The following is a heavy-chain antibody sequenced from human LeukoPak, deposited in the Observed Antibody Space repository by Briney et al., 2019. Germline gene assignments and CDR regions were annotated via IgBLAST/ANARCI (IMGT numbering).Heavy chain of an antibody. J-gene: IGHJ3*02. V-gene: IGHV3-74*01. Sequence: GGSLRLSCAASGFTFSSYWMHWVRQAPGKGLVWVSRINTDGSSTSYADSVKGRFTISRDNAKNTLYLQMNSLRAEDTAVYYCARNPITFGTIFGVVPQDAFDIWGQGTMVTVSS. CDR3: ARNPITFGTIFGVVPQDAFDI. D-gene: IGHD3-3*01. CDR2: INTDGSST. CDR1: GFTFSSYW.